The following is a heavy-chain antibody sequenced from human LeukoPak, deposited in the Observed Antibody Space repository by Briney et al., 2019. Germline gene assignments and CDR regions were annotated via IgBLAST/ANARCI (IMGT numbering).Heavy chain of an antibody. CDR1: GFTFDDYR. D-gene: IGHD3-22*01. CDR3: ARVPNHYDSSGYYLGGGAFDI. CDR2: INWNGGRT. V-gene: IGHV3-20*04. Sequence: GGSLRLSCAASGFTFDDYRMSWVRQGPGKGLEWVSGINWNGGRTGYADSVKGRFTISRDNAKNSLYLQMNSLRAEDTAVYYCARVPNHYDSSGYYLGGGAFDIWGQGTMVTVSS. J-gene: IGHJ3*02.